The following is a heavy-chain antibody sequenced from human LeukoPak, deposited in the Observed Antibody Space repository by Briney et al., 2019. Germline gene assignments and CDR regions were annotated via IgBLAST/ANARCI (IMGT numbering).Heavy chain of an antibody. CDR2: ISYGGSNK. CDR3: AKEYSSSWYIFDC. V-gene: IGHV3-30*18. CDR1: GFTFSSYG. D-gene: IGHD6-13*01. J-gene: IGHJ4*02. Sequence: GGSLRLSCAASGFTFSSYGIHWVRQAPGKGLEWVAGISYGGSNKYYADSMKGRFTISRDNSKNTLYLQMNNLRAEDTAVYYCAKEYSSSWYIFDCWGQGTLVTVSS.